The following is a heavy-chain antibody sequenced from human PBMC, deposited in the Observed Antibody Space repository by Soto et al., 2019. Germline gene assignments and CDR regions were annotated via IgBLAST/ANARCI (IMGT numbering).Heavy chain of an antibody. D-gene: IGHD3-3*01. CDR1: GASISSSRSY. Sequence: SETLSLTCTVSGASISSSRSYWGWVRQPPGKGLEWIVSFYYTGGTYSTYYNPSLKSRVTISVDTSKSQFSLNLRSVTAADTAVYYCASPRQGNYDFLSGYYALDYWGQGTLVIVSS. CDR2: FYYTGGT. CDR3: ASPRQGNYDFLSGYYALDY. J-gene: IGHJ4*02. V-gene: IGHV4-39*01.